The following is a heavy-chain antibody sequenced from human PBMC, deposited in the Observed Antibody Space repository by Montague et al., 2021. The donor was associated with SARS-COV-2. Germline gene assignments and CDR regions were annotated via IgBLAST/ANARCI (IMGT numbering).Heavy chain of an antibody. CDR2: IYYSGST. V-gene: IGHV4-39*01. D-gene: IGHD1-26*01. Sequence: SETLSLTCTVSGGSISSSSYYWGWIRQPPGKGLEWIGSIYYSGSTYYNPSLKSRVTISVDTSKNQFSLKLSSLTAADTAVYYCVEIVGAADYWGQGTLVTVSS. J-gene: IGHJ4*02. CDR3: VEIVGAADY. CDR1: GGSISSSSYY.